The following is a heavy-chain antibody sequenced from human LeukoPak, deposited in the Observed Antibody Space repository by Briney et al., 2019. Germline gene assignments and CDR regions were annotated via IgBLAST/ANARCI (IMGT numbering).Heavy chain of an antibody. J-gene: IGHJ6*02. CDR2: INQDGSDT. V-gene: IGHV3-7*01. D-gene: IGHD3-3*01. Sequence: GGSLRLSCVASEFNFNSYWMSWVRQVPGRGLEWVANINQDGSDTYYLDSVRGRYTISRDNAKNSLFLQMKSLRYKDTAVYFCVRGRLAVWSGYYSYYGMVVWGQGTTVIVSS. CDR1: EFNFNSYW. CDR3: VRGRLAVWSGYYSYYGMVV.